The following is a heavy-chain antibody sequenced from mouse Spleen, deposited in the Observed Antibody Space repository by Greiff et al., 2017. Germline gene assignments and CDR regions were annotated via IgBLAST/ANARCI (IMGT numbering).Heavy chain of an antibody. Sequence: EVQLVESGPSLVKPSQTLSLTCSVTGDSITSGYWNWIRKFPGNKLEYMGYISYSGSTYYNPSLKSRISITPDTSKNQYYLQLNSVTTGDTATYYCARSYGSSYDFDYWGQGTTLTVSS. CDR2: ISYSGST. CDR1: GDSITSGY. V-gene: IGHV3-8*02. J-gene: IGHJ2*01. D-gene: IGHD1-1*01. CDR3: ARSYGSSYDFDY.